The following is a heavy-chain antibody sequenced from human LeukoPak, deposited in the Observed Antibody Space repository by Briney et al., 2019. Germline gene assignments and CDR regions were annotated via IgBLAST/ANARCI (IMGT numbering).Heavy chain of an antibody. Sequence: SETLSLTCTVSGGSISSHYWSWIRQPPGKGLEWIGYIYYSGSTNYNPSLKSRVTISVDTSKNQFSLKLSSVTAADTAVYYCARGPMIAEFDPWGQGTLVTVSS. V-gene: IGHV4-59*11. D-gene: IGHD3-22*01. CDR1: GGSISSHY. CDR2: IYYSGST. CDR3: ARGPMIAEFDP. J-gene: IGHJ5*02.